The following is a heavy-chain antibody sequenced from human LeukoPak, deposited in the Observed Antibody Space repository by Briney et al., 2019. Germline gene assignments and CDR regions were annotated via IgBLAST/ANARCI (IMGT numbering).Heavy chain of an antibody. CDR3: ARRTGNSFVDY. V-gene: IGHV5-51*01. CDR2: IYPGDSDT. Sequence: GESLKISCKGSGYRFTNYWIAWVRQMPGKGLEWMGIIYPGDSDTRYSPSFQGQVTTSVDKSITTAYLQWSSLKASDTAMYYCARRTGNSFVDYWGQGTLVTVSS. J-gene: IGHJ4*02. D-gene: IGHD4-23*01. CDR1: GYRFTNYW.